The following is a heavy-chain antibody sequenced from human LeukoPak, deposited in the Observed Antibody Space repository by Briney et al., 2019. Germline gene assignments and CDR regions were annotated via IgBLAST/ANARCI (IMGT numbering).Heavy chain of an antibody. D-gene: IGHD6-19*01. V-gene: IGHV3-23*01. CDR3: AKDSSAWYFYFDS. CDR1: GFTFSSYA. Sequence: GGSLRLSCAASGFTFSSYAMSWVRQAPGKGLEWVSAISGSGGSTYYADSVKGRFTISRDNSKNTVYLDMSSLRVEETAIYYCAKDSSAWYFYFDSWGQGTPVTVSS. CDR2: ISGSGGST. J-gene: IGHJ4*01.